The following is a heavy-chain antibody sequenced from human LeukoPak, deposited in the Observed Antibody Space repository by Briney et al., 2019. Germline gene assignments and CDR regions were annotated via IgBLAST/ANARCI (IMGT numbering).Heavy chain of an antibody. J-gene: IGHJ4*02. CDR1: GFTFSDYY. D-gene: IGHD3-22*01. Sequence: GGSLRLSCAASGFTFSDYYMSWIRQAPGKGLEWVSYISSSGSTIYYADSVKGRFTISRDNAKNSLYLEMNSLRAEDTAVFYCARHSSGYYLFDKWGQGTLVTVSS. CDR2: ISSSGSTI. V-gene: IGHV3-11*01. CDR3: ARHSSGYYLFDK.